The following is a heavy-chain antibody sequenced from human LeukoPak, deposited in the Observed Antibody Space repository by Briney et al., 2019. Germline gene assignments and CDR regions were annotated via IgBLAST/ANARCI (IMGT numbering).Heavy chain of an antibody. CDR1: GFTFSSYS. J-gene: IGHJ6*04. CDR3: AELGITMIGGV. D-gene: IGHD3-10*02. V-gene: IGHV3-21*01. Sequence: PGGSLRLSCAASGFTFSSYSMNWVRQAPGKGLEWVSSISGSVGRTYYADSVKGRFTISRDNAKNSLYLQMNSLRAEDTAVYYCAELGITMIGGVWGKGTTVTISS. CDR2: ISGSVGRT.